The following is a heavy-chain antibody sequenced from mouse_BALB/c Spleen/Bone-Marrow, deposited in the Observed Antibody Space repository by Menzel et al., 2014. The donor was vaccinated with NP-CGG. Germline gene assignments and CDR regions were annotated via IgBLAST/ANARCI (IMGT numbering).Heavy chain of an antibody. J-gene: IGHJ3*01. CDR1: GYTFXNYW. CDR2: IDPSTGYT. D-gene: IGHD2-3*01. V-gene: IGHV1-7*01. CDR3: ARGGIYDGYSY. Sequence: VQLQQSRAELAKPRASVKMSCKASGYTFXNYWMHWVKQRPGQGLEWIGYIDPSTGYTEYNQKFKDKATLTADKSSSTAYMQLSSLTSEDSAVYYCARGGIYDGYSYWGQGTLVTVSA.